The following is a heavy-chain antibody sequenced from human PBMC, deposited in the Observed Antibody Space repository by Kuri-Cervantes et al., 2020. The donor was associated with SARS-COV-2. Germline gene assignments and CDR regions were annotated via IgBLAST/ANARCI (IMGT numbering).Heavy chain of an antibody. CDR1: GFSFSSYG. J-gene: IGHJ4*02. CDR2: IRYDGSIA. Sequence: LSLTCAASGFSFSSYGAHWVRQAPGKGLEWVAFIRYDGSIAYYGDSVKGRFTISRDNAKNSVYLQMNSLTADDTAVYYCARDLRLGKSLDYWGQGTLVTVSS. CDR3: ARDLRLGKSLDY. V-gene: IGHV3-30*02. D-gene: IGHD7-27*01.